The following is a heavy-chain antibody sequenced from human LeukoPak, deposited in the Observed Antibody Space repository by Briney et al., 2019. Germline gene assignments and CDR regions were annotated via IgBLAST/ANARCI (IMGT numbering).Heavy chain of an antibody. D-gene: IGHD2-8*02. CDR3: ARDRAWSFDY. V-gene: IGHV3-48*01. CDR2: INSSSNTI. J-gene: IGHJ4*02. Sequence: PGGSLRLSCAASGFTFSSYSMNWVRQAPGKGLEWVSYINSSSNTIYYPDSVKGRFTISRDNAKNSLYLQMNSLRAEDTAVYYCARDRAWSFDYWGQGTLLTVSS. CDR1: GFTFSSYS.